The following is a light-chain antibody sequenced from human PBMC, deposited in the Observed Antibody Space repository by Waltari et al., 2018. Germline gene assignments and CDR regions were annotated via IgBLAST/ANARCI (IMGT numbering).Light chain of an antibody. CDR2: SAT. J-gene: IGKJ4*01. CDR3: LQHKSFPPT. Sequence: DIQLTQSPSSLSASVGDTVTLSCRASQGISRNLNWFQQKSGKAPDLLIYSATTVKRGVPSRFSGRGSGTEFTLTISNLQPEDFADYYCLQHKSFPPTFGGGTQVEMK. V-gene: IGKV1-17*02. CDR1: QGISRN.